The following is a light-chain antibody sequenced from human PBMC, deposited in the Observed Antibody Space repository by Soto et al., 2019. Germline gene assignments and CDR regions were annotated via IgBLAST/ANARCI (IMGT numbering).Light chain of an antibody. J-gene: IGKJ1*01. Sequence: EIVLTQSPGTLSLSPGERATLSCRASQSVSSSYLAWYQQKPGQAPRLLIYGASSRATGIPDRFSGSGSGTDFTLTISRLEPEDFALYYCQQYGSSPGTFSQGTKLDI. CDR2: GAS. CDR1: QSVSSSY. CDR3: QQYGSSPGT. V-gene: IGKV3-20*01.